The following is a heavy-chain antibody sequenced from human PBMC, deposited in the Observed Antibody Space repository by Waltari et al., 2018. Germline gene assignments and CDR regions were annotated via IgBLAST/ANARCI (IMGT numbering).Heavy chain of an antibody. D-gene: IGHD6-13*01. CDR2: IRSKPNNYAT. Sequence: EVQVVASGGGLVQPGGYLKLSGATSAFTFSGPTIHWARQTSGKGLEWIGRIRSKPNNYATRYTASVEGRFTISRDDSENTAYLQMSSLMTEDTAVYYCTGGAVTGTDFWGQGTLVTVSS. J-gene: IGHJ4*02. V-gene: IGHV3-73*01. CDR3: TGGAVTGTDF. CDR1: AFTFSGPT.